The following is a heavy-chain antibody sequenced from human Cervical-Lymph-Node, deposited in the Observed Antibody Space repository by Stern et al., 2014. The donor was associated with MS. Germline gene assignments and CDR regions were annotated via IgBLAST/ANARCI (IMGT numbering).Heavy chain of an antibody. V-gene: IGHV1-46*01. CDR3: ARVLSLATSDS. J-gene: IGHJ4*02. Sequence: QVQLVQSGAEIKKPGASVKISCEASGHTFTTYYMHWVRQAPGQGLEWVALFNPSGGKTTYAQRFQGRVTVTGDTSTSTVYMELTGLRSEDTAVYYCARVLSLATSDSWGQGTLVIVSS. CDR2: FNPSGGKT. D-gene: IGHD1-1*01. CDR1: GHTFTTYY.